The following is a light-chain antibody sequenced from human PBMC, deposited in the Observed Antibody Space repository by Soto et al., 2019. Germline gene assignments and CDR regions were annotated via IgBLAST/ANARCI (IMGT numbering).Light chain of an antibody. Sequence: EIVMRQSPATLSVSPGQRATLSCRSSQSVRTTVAWYHQRPVQAPRLLIYGASTRATGVPDRLSGDGSGTDLTLTVTSLQSEDFVIYYCQQYTDWRTTFGEGTKVDI. CDR3: QQYTDWRTT. CDR2: GAS. V-gene: IGKV3-15*01. CDR1: QSVRTT. J-gene: IGKJ4*02.